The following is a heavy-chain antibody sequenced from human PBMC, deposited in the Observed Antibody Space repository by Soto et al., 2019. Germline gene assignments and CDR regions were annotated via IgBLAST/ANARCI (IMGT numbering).Heavy chain of an antibody. CDR1: GFTFSSYW. J-gene: IGHJ4*02. Sequence: EVQLVESGGGLVQPGGSLRLSCAASGFTFSSYWMHWVRQAPGKGLVWVSRINSDGSSTSYADSVKGRFTISRDNAKNTLYLQMNRLRAEDTAVYYCARDKSFGGVIVSPDFDYWGQGTLVTVSS. CDR3: ARDKSFGGVIVSPDFDY. D-gene: IGHD3-16*02. CDR2: INSDGSST. V-gene: IGHV3-74*01.